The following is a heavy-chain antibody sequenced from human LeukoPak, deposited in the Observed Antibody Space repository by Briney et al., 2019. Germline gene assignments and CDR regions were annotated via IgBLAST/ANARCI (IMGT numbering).Heavy chain of an antibody. J-gene: IGHJ4*02. V-gene: IGHV3-21*01. CDR2: ISSSSSYI. Sequence: GGSLRLSCAASGFTFDDYAMHWVRHAPGKGLEWVSSISSSSSYIYYADSVKGRFTISRDNAKNSLYLQMNSLRAEDTAVYYCARAGLLWFGEFFDYWGQGTLVTVSS. CDR1: GFTFDDYA. D-gene: IGHD3-10*01. CDR3: ARAGLLWFGEFFDY.